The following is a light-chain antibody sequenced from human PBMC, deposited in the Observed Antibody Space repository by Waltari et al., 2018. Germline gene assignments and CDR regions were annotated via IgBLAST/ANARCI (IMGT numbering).Light chain of an antibody. V-gene: IGKV3-15*01. CDR1: PGVSSN. Sequence: EIVMTQSPATLSVSPGESATLSCRASPGVSSNLAWYQQKPGQAPRLLIYGASTRATGTPARFSGSGSGTEFTLTISSLQSEDFAVYYCQQYNNWPRTFGQGTKVEIK. CDR3: QQYNNWPRT. J-gene: IGKJ1*01. CDR2: GAS.